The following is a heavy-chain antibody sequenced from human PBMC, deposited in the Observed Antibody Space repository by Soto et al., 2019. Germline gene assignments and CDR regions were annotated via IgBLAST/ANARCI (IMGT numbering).Heavy chain of an antibody. V-gene: IGHV3-23*01. Sequence: EVKLLESGGGLVPPGGSLRLSCAASGFTFGSYAMAWVRQAPAKGLEWVSTFSSSGSATYYADSVKGRFTISRDNSKNSLYLQMRSLRAEDTAIYYCAKVGLGDYANSAGEYYFYYYYMDVWGKGTTVTVSS. J-gene: IGHJ6*03. CDR3: AKVGLGDYANSAGEYYFYYYYMDV. CDR2: FSSSGSAT. CDR1: GFTFGSYA. D-gene: IGHD3-16*01.